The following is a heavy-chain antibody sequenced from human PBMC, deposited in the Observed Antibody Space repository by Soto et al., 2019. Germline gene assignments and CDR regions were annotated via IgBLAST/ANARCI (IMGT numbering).Heavy chain of an antibody. CDR3: ARAPVNDEAIDY. CDR2: IWNDGKNK. J-gene: IGHJ4*02. Sequence: QVQLVESGGGVVQPGRSLRLSCAASGFTFSNYGLHWVRQAPGKGLEWVAIIWNDGKNKDYADSVKGRFTVSRDNSKNALYLQINDLQPEDTAVYHCARAPVNDEAIDYWGQGTLVTAS. V-gene: IGHV3-33*01. D-gene: IGHD1-1*01. CDR1: GFTFSNYG.